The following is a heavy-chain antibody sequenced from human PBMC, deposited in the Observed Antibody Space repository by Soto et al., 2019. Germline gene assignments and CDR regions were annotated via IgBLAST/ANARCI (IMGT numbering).Heavy chain of an antibody. J-gene: IGHJ6*02. Sequence: QVQLVESGGGVVQPGRSLRLSCAASGFNFRSYPMHWVRQAPGKGLEWVALISHDGIKKYYTDSVKGRFTISRDNSKNTLYLQVNSRRADDTAVYYCAGGCSSSSGCSPVNDYYFGVDVWGQGSPDTVSS. CDR1: GFNFRSYP. D-gene: IGHD6-6*01. CDR3: AGGCSSSSGCSPVNDYYFGVDV. V-gene: IGHV3-30-3*01. CDR2: ISHDGIKK.